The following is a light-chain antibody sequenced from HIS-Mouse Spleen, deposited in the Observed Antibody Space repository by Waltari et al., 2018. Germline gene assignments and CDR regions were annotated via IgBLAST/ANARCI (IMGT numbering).Light chain of an antibody. Sequence: QSVLTQPPSVSGAPGQRVTISCTGSSPNIGAGYDVHWYQQLPGTAPKLLIYGNSNRPSGVPDRFSGSKSGTSASLAITGLQAEDEADYYCQSYDSSERVFGGGTKLTVL. CDR2: GNS. J-gene: IGLJ2*01. V-gene: IGLV1-40*01. CDR1: SPNIGAGYD. CDR3: QSYDSSERV.